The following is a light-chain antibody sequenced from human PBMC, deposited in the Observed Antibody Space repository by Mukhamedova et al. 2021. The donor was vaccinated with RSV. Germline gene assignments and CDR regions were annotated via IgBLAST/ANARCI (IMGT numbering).Light chain of an antibody. V-gene: IGKV1-39*01. Sequence: WYQRRVHGKAPKLLIYSASTLQNGVPSRFSGSGSRTDFTLTITSLQVEDFATYYCQQSYSVPWTFGPGSKVEI. CDR3: QQSYSVPWT. CDR2: SAS. J-gene: IGKJ1*01.